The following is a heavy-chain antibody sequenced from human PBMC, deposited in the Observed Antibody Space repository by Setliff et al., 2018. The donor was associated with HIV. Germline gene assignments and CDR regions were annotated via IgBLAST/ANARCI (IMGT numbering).Heavy chain of an antibody. D-gene: IGHD3-9*01. CDR3: ARDSKDILTGYPYYYYGMDV. J-gene: IGHJ6*02. CDR2: IYYRGST. CDR1: GGSISSSSYY. Sequence: SETLSLTCTVSGGSISSSSYYWGWIRQPPGKGLEWIGSIYYRGSTYCNPSLKSRVTISVDTSKNQFSLKLSSVIAADTAGYYCARDSKDILTGYPYYYYGMDVWGQGTTVTVSS. V-gene: IGHV4-39*07.